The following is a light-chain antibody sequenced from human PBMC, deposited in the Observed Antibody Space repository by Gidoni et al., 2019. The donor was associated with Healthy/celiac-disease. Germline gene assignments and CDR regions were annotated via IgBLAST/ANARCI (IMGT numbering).Light chain of an antibody. CDR2: LGS. V-gene: IGKV2-28*01. CDR1: QSLLHSNGYYY. Sequence: DIVMTQSQLSLPVTPGEPASISCRSSQSLLHSNGYYYLDWYLQKPGQSPQLLIYLGSNRASGVPDRFSGSGSGTDFTLKISRVEAEDVGVYYCMQALQTPYTFGQGTKLEIK. CDR3: MQALQTPYT. J-gene: IGKJ2*01.